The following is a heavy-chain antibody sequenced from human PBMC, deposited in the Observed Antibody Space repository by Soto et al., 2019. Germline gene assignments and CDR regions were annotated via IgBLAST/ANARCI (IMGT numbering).Heavy chain of an antibody. CDR1: GYTFTNYG. J-gene: IGHJ5*02. Sequence: QVQLVQSGAEVKKPGASVKVSCKASGYTFTNYGVSWVRQAPGQGLEWMGWISADTGNTNYAQKLQGRATMTTDTPPNTAYMELRSLRSDDTAVYYCARDIVSQDSDGKSNWFDPWGQGARVTVSS. V-gene: IGHV1-18*01. D-gene: IGHD1-1*01. CDR2: ISADTGNT. CDR3: ARDIVSQDSDGKSNWFDP.